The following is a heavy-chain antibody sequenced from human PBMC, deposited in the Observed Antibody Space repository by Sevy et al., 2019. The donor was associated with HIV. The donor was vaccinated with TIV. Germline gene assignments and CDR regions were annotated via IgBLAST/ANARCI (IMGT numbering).Heavy chain of an antibody. J-gene: IGHJ4*02. CDR2: ISSDGSNQ. D-gene: IGHD2-2*01. CDR1: GFTFQAFG. V-gene: IGHV3-30*18. Sequence: GGYLRLSWSGFGFTFQAFGMHWVRQAPGKGPEWLAVISSDGSNQNYADSVKGRFTISRDNSKNLLFLQMNSLIPNDKAVYFCTKESLRGTSMRGDFDHWGQGTLVTVSS. CDR3: TKESLRGTSMRGDFDH.